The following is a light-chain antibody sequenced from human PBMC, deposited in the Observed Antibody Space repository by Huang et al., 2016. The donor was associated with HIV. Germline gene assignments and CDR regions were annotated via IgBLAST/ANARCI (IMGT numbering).Light chain of an antibody. Sequence: GDRVTINCRVSQDINTYLAWYQQKPGKAPELLIYSASVLQNGVPSRFNGCGSGTQFTLTINCLQTEDFATYYCQQYHAFPLTFGAGTKVEI. CDR1: QDINTY. J-gene: IGKJ4*01. CDR2: SAS. V-gene: IGKV1D-8*02. CDR3: QQYHAFPLT.